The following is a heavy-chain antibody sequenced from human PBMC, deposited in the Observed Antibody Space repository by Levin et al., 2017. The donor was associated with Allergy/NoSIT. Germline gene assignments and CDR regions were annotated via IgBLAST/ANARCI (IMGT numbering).Heavy chain of an antibody. CDR2: ISNSGLTI. Sequence: GGSLRLSCAASGFTFSDHHMSWIRQAPGKGLEWVSYISNSGLTIHYADSLNGRFTISRDNAKNSLFLQMNSLRAEDTAVYYCARGKDYGGNFPGYWGQGTLVTVSS. J-gene: IGHJ4*02. CDR1: GFTFSDHH. CDR3: ARGKDYGGNFPGY. V-gene: IGHV3-11*01. D-gene: IGHD4-23*01.